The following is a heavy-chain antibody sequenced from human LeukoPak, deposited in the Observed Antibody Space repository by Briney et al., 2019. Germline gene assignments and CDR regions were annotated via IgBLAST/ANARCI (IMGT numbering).Heavy chain of an antibody. CDR2: IRSKAYGGTT. J-gene: IGHJ4*02. V-gene: IGHV3-49*04. D-gene: IGHD4-17*01. CDR3: TRPSSDGDDSHY. CDR1: GFTFGDYA. Sequence: RSLRLSRTSSGFTFGDYAMSWVRQAPGKGLEWVGFIRSKAYGGTTQYAASVKGRFTISRDDSKSIAYLQMNSLKTEDTAVYYCTRPSSDGDDSHYWGQGTLVIVSS.